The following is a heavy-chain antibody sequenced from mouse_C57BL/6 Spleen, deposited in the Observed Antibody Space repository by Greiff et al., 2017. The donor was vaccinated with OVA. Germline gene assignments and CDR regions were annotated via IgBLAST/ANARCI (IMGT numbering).Heavy chain of an antibody. CDR3: ARGGQIRVYFDY. CDR1: GYTFTDYN. D-gene: IGHD1-1*01. Sequence: EVQLQESGPELVKPGASVKMSCKASGYTFTDYNMHWVKQSHGKSLEWIGYINPNNGGTSYNQKFKGKATLTVNKSSSTAYMELRSLTSEDSAVYYCARGGQIRVYFDYWGQGTTLTVSS. V-gene: IGHV1-22*01. CDR2: INPNNGGT. J-gene: IGHJ2*01.